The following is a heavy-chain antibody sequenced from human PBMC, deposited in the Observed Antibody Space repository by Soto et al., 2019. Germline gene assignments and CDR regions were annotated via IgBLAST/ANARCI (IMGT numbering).Heavy chain of an antibody. CDR2: IDSDGSTT. CDR1: RFSFSVYW. D-gene: IGHD4-4*01. V-gene: IGHV3-74*01. J-gene: IGHJ6*02. CDR3: ARPGFSNYGPGVDV. Sequence: EVQLVESGGGLVQPVGSLRLSCAASRFSFSVYWMHWVRQAPGKGLVWVSRIDSDGSTTSYADSVKGRFTISRDNAKSTLYLQMNSLRAEDTAVYYCARPGFSNYGPGVDVWGQGTTVTVSS.